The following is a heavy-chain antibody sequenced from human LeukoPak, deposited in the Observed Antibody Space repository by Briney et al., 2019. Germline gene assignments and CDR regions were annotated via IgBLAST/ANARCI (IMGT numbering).Heavy chain of an antibody. V-gene: IGHV1-46*01. CDR2: INPSGGST. CDR3: ARGTVVTLPYYYYMDV. J-gene: IGHJ6*03. D-gene: IGHD4-23*01. Sequence: ASVKVSCKASGYTFTGYYMHWVRQAPGQGLEWMGIINPSGGSTSYAQKFQGRVTMTRDMSTSTVYMELSSLRSEDTAVYYCARGTVVTLPYYYYMDVWGKGTTVTVSS. CDR1: GYTFTGYY.